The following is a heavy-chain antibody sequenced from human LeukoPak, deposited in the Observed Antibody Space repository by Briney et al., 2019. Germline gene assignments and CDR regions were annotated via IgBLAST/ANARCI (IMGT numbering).Heavy chain of an antibody. D-gene: IGHD3-10*01. V-gene: IGHV3-21*01. Sequence: PGGSLRLSCAASGFTFSSYSMNWVRQAPGKGLEWVSSISSSSSYIYYADSVKGRFTISRDNAKNSLYLQMNSLRAEDTAVYYCARELRVDYGSGKAAFDIWGQGTMVTVSS. J-gene: IGHJ3*02. CDR3: ARELRVDYGSGKAAFDI. CDR2: ISSSSSYI. CDR1: GFTFSSYS.